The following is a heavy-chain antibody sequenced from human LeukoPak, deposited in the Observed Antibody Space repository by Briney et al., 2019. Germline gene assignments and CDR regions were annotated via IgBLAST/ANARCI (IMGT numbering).Heavy chain of an antibody. V-gene: IGHV3-15*01. D-gene: IGHD2/OR15-2a*01. CDR2: IKSNADGGTP. CDR1: GFSFMNAW. J-gene: IGHJ4*02. Sequence: GGSLRLSCAASGFSFMNAWMIWVRQAPGKGLEWVGRIKSNADGGTPGYAAPARGRFTISRDDSKNTLYLQMNSLKTEDTAVYYCTTFYHEYSPYWGRGTLVTVSS. CDR3: TTFYHEYSPY.